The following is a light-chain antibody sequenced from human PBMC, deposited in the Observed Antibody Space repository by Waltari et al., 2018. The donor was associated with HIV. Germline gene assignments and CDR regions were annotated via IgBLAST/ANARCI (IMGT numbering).Light chain of an antibody. V-gene: IGKV1-5*03. J-gene: IGKJ1*01. CDR1: PSISSW. CDR3: QQYNSYSWT. CDR2: KAS. Sequence: DIQMTQSPSTLSASVGDRVTITCRPSPSISSWLAWYQQKSGKAPKLLIYKASSLKSGVPSRFSGSGSGTEFTLTINSLQPDDVATYYCQQYNSYSWTFGQGTKVEIK.